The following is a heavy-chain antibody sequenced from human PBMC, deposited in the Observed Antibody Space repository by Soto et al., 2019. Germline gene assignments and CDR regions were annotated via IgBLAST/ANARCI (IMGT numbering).Heavy chain of an antibody. V-gene: IGHV3-21*01. D-gene: IGHD6-13*01. J-gene: IGHJ5*02. CDR1: GFTFRSFT. CDR2: ISSNTADI. CDR3: TRNASRDSSARGWFDP. Sequence: GASLPLSSAASGFTFRSFTMNWKSQAPGEGLEWVSTISSNTADIYYTDALRGRFTISRDKAKNSLHLQMNSLRAEDTAVYYCTRNASRDSSARGWFDPWGPGTRVTVSS.